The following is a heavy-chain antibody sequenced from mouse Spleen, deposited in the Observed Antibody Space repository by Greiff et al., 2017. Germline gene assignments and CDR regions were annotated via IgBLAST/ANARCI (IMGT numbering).Heavy chain of an antibody. D-gene: IGHD1-1*01. J-gene: IGHJ3*01. V-gene: IGHV5-9-2*01. CDR3: ARDYYGSSSFAY. CDR1: GFTFSSYG. CDR2: ISGGGSYT. Sequence: EVKVVESGGGLVKPGGSLKLSCAASGFTFSSYGMSWVRQTPEKRLEWVATISGGGSYTYYPDSVKGRFTISRDNAKNNLYLQMSSLRSEDTALYYCARDYYGSSSFAYWGQGTLVTVSA.